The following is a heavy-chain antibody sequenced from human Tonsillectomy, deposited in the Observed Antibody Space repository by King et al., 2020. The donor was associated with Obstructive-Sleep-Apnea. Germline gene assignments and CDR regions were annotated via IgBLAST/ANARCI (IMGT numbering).Heavy chain of an antibody. CDR2: ISSSSSYI. V-gene: IGHV3-21*01. CDR1: GFTFSGYS. Sequence: DVQLVESGGGLVKPGGSLRLSCAASGFTFSGYSMNWVRQAPGKGLEWVSSISSSSSYIYYADSVKGRFTISRDNAKNSLYLQMNSLRVEDTAVYYCARGDWQLLPDYWGQGTLVTVSS. D-gene: IGHD2-21*02. J-gene: IGHJ4*02. CDR3: ARGDWQLLPDY.